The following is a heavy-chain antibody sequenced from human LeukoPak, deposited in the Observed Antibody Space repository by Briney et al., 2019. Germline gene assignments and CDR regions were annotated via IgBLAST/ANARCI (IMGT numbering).Heavy chain of an antibody. V-gene: IGHV4-39*07. CDR3: ARKDYVRDVDV. D-gene: IGHD4-17*01. CDR1: GGSISSSSYY. Sequence: PSETLSLTCTVSGGSISSSSYYWGWIRQPPGKGLEWIGSIYYSGSTYYNPSLKSRVTISVDTSKNQFSLKLSSVTAADTAVYYCARKDYVRDVDVWGQGTTVTVSS. J-gene: IGHJ6*02. CDR2: IYYSGST.